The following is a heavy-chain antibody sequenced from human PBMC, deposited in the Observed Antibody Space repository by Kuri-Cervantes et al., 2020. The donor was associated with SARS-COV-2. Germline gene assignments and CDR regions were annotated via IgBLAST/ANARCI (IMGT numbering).Heavy chain of an antibody. CDR3: ATTTGDCSGINCHSPPLYAMDV. CDR1: GYTFTGYY. J-gene: IGHJ6*02. Sequence: SVKVSCKASGYTFTGYYMHWVRQAPGQALEWMGWITPFNSKTYAQKFQDRVTITRDMSMSTIYMELSSLKSEDTATYYSATTTGDCSGINCHSPPLYAMDVWGQGTTVTVSS. CDR2: ITPFNSKT. D-gene: IGHD2-21*01. V-gene: IGHV1-45*02.